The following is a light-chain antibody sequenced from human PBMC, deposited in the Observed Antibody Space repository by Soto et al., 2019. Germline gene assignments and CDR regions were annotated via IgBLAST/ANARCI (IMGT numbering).Light chain of an antibody. Sequence: VVLTQSPGTLSLSPGEGATLSCRASRSVSSSYIAWYQQRPGQTPSLLIYGASTRATGIPDRFSGSGSGTHFTLTISRLEPGDFAVYYCQQYGSSLLITFGQGTRLEIK. CDR1: RSVSSSY. V-gene: IGKV3-20*01. CDR2: GAS. J-gene: IGKJ5*01. CDR3: QQYGSSLLIT.